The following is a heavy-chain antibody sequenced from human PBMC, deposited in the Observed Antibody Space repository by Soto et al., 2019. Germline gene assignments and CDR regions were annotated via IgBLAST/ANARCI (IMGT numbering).Heavy chain of an antibody. Sequence: QVQLQESAPGLVKPSETLSLTCIVSGDSVTSGSYYWTWLRQPPGKGLEWIGYISYTGRTKYNPSLQSRVTISVDTSKNDFSLNLSSVTAADTAVYFCAREWGLLPYYLMNVWGHVTAVTVSS. V-gene: IGHV4-61*03. CDR3: AREWGLLPYYLMNV. CDR2: ISYTGRT. CDR1: GDSVTSGSYY. D-gene: IGHD7-27*01. J-gene: IGHJ6*02.